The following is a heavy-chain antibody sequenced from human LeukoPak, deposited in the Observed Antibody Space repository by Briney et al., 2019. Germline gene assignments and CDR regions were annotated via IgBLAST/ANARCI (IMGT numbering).Heavy chain of an antibody. V-gene: IGHV4-59*12. D-gene: IGHD3-22*01. CDR2: IYHSGST. Sequence: SETLSLTCTVSGGSISSYYWSWIRQPPGKGLEWIGYIYHSGSTNYNPSLKSRVTISVDTSKNQFSLKLSSVTAADTAVYYCARDLPRTYYYDSSGYYRDYWGQGTLVTVSS. J-gene: IGHJ4*02. CDR3: ARDLPRTYYYDSSGYYRDY. CDR1: GGSISSYY.